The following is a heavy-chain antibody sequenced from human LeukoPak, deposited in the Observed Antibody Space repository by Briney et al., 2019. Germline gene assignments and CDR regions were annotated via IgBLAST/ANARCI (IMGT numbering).Heavy chain of an antibody. CDR3: ARYSSYWSFDY. J-gene: IGHJ4*02. CDR2: IYYSGST. CDR1: GGSISSYY. V-gene: IGHV4-59*01. D-gene: IGHD6-19*01. Sequence: PSETLSLTCTVSGGSISSYYWSWLRQPPGKGLEWIGYIYYSGSTNYNPSLKSRVTISVETSKNQYSLKLSSVTAADTAVYYCARYSSYWSFDYWGQGTLVTVSS.